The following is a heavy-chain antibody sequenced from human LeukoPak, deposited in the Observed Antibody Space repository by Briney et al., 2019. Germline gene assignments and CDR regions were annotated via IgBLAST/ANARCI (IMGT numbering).Heavy chain of an antibody. Sequence: SETLSLTCTVSGGSISSSSYYWGWIRQHPGKGLEWIGSIYYSGSTYYNPSLKSQVTISVDTSKNQFSLKLSSVTAADTAVYYCARRTPKEISPRFDPWGQGTLVTVSS. D-gene: IGHD5-24*01. J-gene: IGHJ5*02. CDR3: ARRTPKEISPRFDP. CDR2: IYYSGST. CDR1: GGSISSSSYY. V-gene: IGHV4-39*01.